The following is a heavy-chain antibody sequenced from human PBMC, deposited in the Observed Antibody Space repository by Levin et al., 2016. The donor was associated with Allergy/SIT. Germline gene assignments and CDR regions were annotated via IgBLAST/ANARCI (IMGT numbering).Heavy chain of an antibody. D-gene: IGHD6-6*01. V-gene: IGHV4-61*02. Sequence: SETLSLTCTVSGGSISSGSYYWSWIRQPAGKGLEWIGRIYTSGSTNYNPSLKSRVTISVDTSKNQFSLKLSSVTAADTAVYYCARSIAASPVGAFDIWGQGTMVTVSS. CDR1: GGSISSGSYY. J-gene: IGHJ3*02. CDR3: ARSIAASPVGAFDI. CDR2: IYTSGST.